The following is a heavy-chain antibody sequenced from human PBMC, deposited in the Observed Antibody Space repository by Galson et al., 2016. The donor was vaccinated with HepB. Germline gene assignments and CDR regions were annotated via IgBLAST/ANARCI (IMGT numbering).Heavy chain of an antibody. CDR1: GYTFTKYY. Sequence: SVKVSCKASGYTFTKYYIHWVRQAPGQGLEWMGIINASGGSTSSAQKFQGRLTMSRDTSTSTVYMELSSLRSDDTAVYYCARDADTFKYSYDRSGFWGWFDPWGQGTLVTVSS. J-gene: IGHJ5*02. CDR2: INASGGST. D-gene: IGHD3-22*01. CDR3: ARDADTFKYSYDRSGFWGWFDP. V-gene: IGHV1-46*01.